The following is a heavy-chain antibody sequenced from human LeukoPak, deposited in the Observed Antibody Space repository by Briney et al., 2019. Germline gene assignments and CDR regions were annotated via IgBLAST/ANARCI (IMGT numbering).Heavy chain of an antibody. CDR3: ARDVDTAMGGIVYFDY. CDR1: GGSFSGYY. CDR2: INHSGST. J-gene: IGHJ4*02. Sequence: SETLSLTCAVYGGSFSGYYWSWIRQPPGKGLEWIGEINHSGSTNYNPSLKSRVTISVDTSKNQFSLKLSSVTAADTAVYYCARDVDTAMGGIVYFDYWGQGTLVTVSS. D-gene: IGHD5-18*01. V-gene: IGHV4-34*01.